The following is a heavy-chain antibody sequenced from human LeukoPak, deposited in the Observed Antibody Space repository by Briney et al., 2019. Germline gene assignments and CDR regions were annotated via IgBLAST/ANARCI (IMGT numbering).Heavy chain of an antibody. Sequence: SETLSLTCNVSGGSISSYNRSWVRQPPGEGLEWVGYIYYSGSTNYNPSLKSGVTISVDTCKKKISRKLRTVTAADTAMYYCARHSPGGARKAFDIWGQGTMVTVSS. CDR3: ARHSPGGARKAFDI. CDR2: IYYSGST. V-gene: IGHV4-59*08. CDR1: GGSISSYN. J-gene: IGHJ3*02. D-gene: IGHD3-16*01.